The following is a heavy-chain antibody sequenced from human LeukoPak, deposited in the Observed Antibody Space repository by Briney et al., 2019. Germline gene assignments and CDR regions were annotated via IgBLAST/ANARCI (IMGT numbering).Heavy chain of an antibody. CDR2: ISGSGGST. D-gene: IGHD5-18*01. CDR3: AKAGYGGYSYGPLDY. CDR1: GFTFRSYA. V-gene: IGHV3-23*01. Sequence: GGSLRLSCAASGFTFRSYAMSWVRQAPGKGLEWVSAISGSGGSTYYADSVKGRFTISRDNSKNTLYLQMNSLRAEDTAVYYCAKAGYGGYSYGPLDYWGQGTLVTVSS. J-gene: IGHJ4*02.